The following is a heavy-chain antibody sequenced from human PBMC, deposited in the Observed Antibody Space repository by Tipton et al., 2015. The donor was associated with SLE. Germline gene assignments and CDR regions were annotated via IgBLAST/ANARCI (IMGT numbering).Heavy chain of an antibody. J-gene: IGHJ4*02. CDR2: ISSSSSYI. D-gene: IGHD3-22*01. CDR3: ATVDCSDNYCFSDY. V-gene: IGHV3-21*01. CDR1: GFSFSSYS. Sequence: SLRLSCAASGFSFSSYSMTWVRQAPGKGLEWVSSISSSSSYIYYADSVKGRFTISRDNAKNSLYLQMNSLRDEDTAVYYCATVDCSDNYCFSDYWGQGTLVTVSS.